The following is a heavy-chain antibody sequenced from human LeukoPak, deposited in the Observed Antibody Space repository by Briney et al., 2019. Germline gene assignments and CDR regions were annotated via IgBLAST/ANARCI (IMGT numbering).Heavy chain of an antibody. Sequence: GGSLRLSCAASGLTFSNAWMSWVRQAPGKGLEWVSAISGSGGSTYYADSVKGRFTISRDNSKNTLYLQMNSLRAEDTAVYYCAKDPPVNWFDPWGQGTLVTVSS. CDR3: AKDPPVNWFDP. CDR2: ISGSGGST. V-gene: IGHV3-23*01. CDR1: GLTFSNAW. J-gene: IGHJ5*02.